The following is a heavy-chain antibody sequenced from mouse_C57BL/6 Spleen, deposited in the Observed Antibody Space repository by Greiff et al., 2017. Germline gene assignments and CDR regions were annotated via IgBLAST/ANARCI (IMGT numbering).Heavy chain of an antibody. CDR1: GYTFTSYW. D-gene: IGHD1-1*01. CDR3: ARSVITTVEGYFDY. V-gene: IGHV1-69*01. Sequence: VQLQQSGAELVMPGASVKLSCKASGYTFTSYWMHWVKQRPGQGLEWIGEIDPSDSYTNYNQKFKGKSTLTVDKSSSTAYMQLSSLTSEDSAVYYCARSVITTVEGYFDYWGQGTTLTVSS. CDR2: IDPSDSYT. J-gene: IGHJ2*01.